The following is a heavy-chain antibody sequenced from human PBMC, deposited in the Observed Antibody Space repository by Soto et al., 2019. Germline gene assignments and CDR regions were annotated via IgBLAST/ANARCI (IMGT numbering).Heavy chain of an antibody. V-gene: IGHV3-73*01. J-gene: IGHJ4*02. CDR3: TTAREGAVLLWFGEFY. CDR1: GFTFSGSA. Sequence: PGGSLRLSCAASGFTFSGSAMHWVRQASGKGLEWVGRIRSKANSYATAYAASVKGRFTISRDDSKNTEYLQMNSLKTEDTAVYYCTTAREGAVLLWFGEFYWGQGTLVTVSS. D-gene: IGHD3-10*01. CDR2: IRSKANSYAT.